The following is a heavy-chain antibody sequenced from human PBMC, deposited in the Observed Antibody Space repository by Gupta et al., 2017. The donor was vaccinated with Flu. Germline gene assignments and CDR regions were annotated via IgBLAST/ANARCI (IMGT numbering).Heavy chain of an antibody. CDR3: VRNRGWQQFDY. J-gene: IGHJ4*02. CDR2: IAADGSVK. CDR1: GFTFRSYW. D-gene: IGHD5-24*01. V-gene: IGHV3-7*01. Sequence: EQLVESGGGLVQPGGSLRLSCVVFGFTFRSYWMDWVRQAPGKWLEWVANIAADGSVKNYADSVKDRFTISRDDAKNSLYLQMNSLRAEDTAVYYCVRNRGWQQFDYWGQGALVTVSS.